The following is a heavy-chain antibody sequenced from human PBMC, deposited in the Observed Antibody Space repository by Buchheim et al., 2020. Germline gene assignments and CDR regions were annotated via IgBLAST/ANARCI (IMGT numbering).Heavy chain of an antibody. CDR1: GFTFSSYG. V-gene: IGHV3-30*18. Sequence: QVQLVESGGGVVQPGRSLRLSCAASGFTFSSYGMHWVRQAPGKGLEWVAVISYDGSNKYYADSVKGRFTISRDNSKNTLDLQMNSLRAEDTAVYYCANDGVGASTVGYYGMDVCGQGAT. CDR2: ISYDGSNK. CDR3: ANDGVGASTVGYYGMDV. J-gene: IGHJ6*02. D-gene: IGHD1-26*01.